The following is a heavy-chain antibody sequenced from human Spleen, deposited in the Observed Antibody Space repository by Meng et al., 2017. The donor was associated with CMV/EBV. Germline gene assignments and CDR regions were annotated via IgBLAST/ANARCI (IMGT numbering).Heavy chain of an antibody. J-gene: IGHJ4*02. CDR2: ISSGDNFI. V-gene: IGHV3-21*01. Sequence: GGSLRLSCAASGFTFNAYNMNWVRQAPGKGLEWVSFISSGDNFIYHADSVKGRFTISRDTAKNSLYLQMNSLRVEDTAVYYCARGMRQTARAFEYWGRGTLVTVSS. CDR3: ARGMRQTARAFEY. CDR1: GFTFNAYN. D-gene: IGHD6-6*01.